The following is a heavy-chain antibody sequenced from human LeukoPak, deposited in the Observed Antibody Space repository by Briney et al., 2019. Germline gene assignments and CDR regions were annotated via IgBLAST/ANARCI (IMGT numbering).Heavy chain of an antibody. CDR2: ISSSSSYI. Sequence: GGSLRLSCAASGFTFSSYSMNWVRQAPGKGLEWVSSISSSSSYIYYADSVKGRFIISRDNAKNSLYLQMNSQRAEDTAVYYCARIGAGYNYYMDVWGKGTTVTVSS. V-gene: IGHV3-21*01. J-gene: IGHJ6*03. D-gene: IGHD1-26*01. CDR1: GFTFSSYS. CDR3: ARIGAGYNYYMDV.